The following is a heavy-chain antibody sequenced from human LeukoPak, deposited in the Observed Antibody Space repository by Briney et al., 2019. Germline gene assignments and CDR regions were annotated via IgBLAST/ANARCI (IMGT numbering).Heavy chain of an antibody. J-gene: IGHJ5*02. CDR1: GFTFSRCW. D-gene: IGHD3-22*01. CDR2: IKQVGSEE. Sequence: GGSLRLSCAASGFTFSRCWMSWVRQAPGKGLEWVANIKQVGSEENYVDSVKGRFTISRDNAKKSLYLQMNSLRAEDTAVYYCARNHYYDDSRGQNWFDPWGQGTLVTVSS. CDR3: ARNHYYDDSRGQNWFDP. V-gene: IGHV3-7*01.